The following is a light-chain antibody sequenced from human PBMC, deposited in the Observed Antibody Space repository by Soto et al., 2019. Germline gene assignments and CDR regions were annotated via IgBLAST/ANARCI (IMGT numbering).Light chain of an antibody. Sequence: QSALTQPASVSGSPGQSITISWIGSSNDVAGYNYVAWYQHHPGKAPKLMIYDVTNRPSGISNRFSGSKSGNTASLSISGLQAEDEADYYCRSYTNISPHVVFGGGTKLTVL. CDR1: SNDVAGYNY. CDR3: RSYTNISPHVV. J-gene: IGLJ2*01. V-gene: IGLV2-14*03. CDR2: DVT.